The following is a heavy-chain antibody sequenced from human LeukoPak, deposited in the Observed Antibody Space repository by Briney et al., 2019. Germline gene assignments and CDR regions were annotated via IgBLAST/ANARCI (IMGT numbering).Heavy chain of an antibody. CDR2: IKSKTDGGTT. CDR3: TTSWSGSYYSGY. D-gene: IGHD1-26*01. Sequence: GGSLRLSCAASGFTFSNAWMSWVRQAPGKGLEWVGRIKSKTDGGTTEYAAPVKGRFTISRDDSKNTLSLQMNSLKTEDTAVYFCTTSWSGSYYSGYWGQGTLVTVSS. J-gene: IGHJ4*02. CDR1: GFTFSNAW. V-gene: IGHV3-15*01.